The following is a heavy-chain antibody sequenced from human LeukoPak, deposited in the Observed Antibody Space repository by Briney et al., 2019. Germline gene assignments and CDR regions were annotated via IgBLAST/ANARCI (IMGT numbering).Heavy chain of an antibody. V-gene: IGHV3-9*01. CDR1: GFTFDDFA. D-gene: IGHD2-15*01. CDR3: AKDLGPIDCSGGSCYGMDV. CDR2: ISGNSGSI. Sequence: GGSLRLSCAASGFTFDDFAMHWVRQAPGKGLEWVSGISGNSGSIGYADSVKGRFTISRDNAKNSLYLQMNSLRAEDTALYYCAKDLGPIDCSGGSCYGMDVWGQGTTVTVSS. J-gene: IGHJ6*02.